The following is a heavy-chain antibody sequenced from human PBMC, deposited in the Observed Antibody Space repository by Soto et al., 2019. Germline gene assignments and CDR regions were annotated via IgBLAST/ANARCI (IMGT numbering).Heavy chain of an antibody. V-gene: IGHV4-30-4*01. J-gene: IGHJ4*02. CDR2: IYYSGST. CDR1: GGSISSGDYY. CDR3: ERHTAMVFLDY. Sequence: PSETLSLTCTVSGGSISSGDYYWSWIRQPPGKGLEWIGYIYYSGSTYYNPSLKSRVTISVDTSKNQFSLKLSSVTAADTAVYYCERHTAMVFLDYWGQGTLVTVSS. D-gene: IGHD5-18*01.